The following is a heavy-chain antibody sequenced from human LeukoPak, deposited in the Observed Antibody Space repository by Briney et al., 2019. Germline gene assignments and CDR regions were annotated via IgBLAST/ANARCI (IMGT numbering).Heavy chain of an antibody. CDR1: GFTFDDYA. Sequence: GGSLRLSCAASGFTFDDYAMHWVRQAPGKGLEWVSGISWNSGSIGYADSVKGRFTISRDNAKNSLYLQMNSLRAEDMALYYCAKATTTISYMDVWGKGTTVTVSS. CDR3: AKATTTISYMDV. V-gene: IGHV3-9*03. D-gene: IGHD1-14*01. J-gene: IGHJ6*03. CDR2: ISWNSGSI.